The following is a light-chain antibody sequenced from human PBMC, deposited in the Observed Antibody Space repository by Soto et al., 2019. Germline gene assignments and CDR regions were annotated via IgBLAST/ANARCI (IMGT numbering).Light chain of an antibody. V-gene: IGLV2-14*01. CDR3: SSYTFTSTLYV. CDR1: SSDVGGHNY. J-gene: IGLJ1*01. CDR2: EVT. Sequence: SALTQPASVSGSPGQSITISCTGSSSDVGGHNYVSWYQQHPGKAPKLMIYEVTRRPSGVSNRFSGAKSGNTASLTISGLQAEDEADYYCSSYTFTSTLYVFGTGTKGTV.